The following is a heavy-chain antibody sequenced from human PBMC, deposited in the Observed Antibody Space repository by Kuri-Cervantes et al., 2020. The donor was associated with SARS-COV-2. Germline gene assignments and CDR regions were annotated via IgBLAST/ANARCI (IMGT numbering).Heavy chain of an antibody. J-gene: IGHJ3*02. CDR1: GYIFTDYY. CDR3: ARGGAARGVLRFFDWFEAFET. V-gene: IGHV1-2*04. CDR2: INPNTGGT. D-gene: IGHD3-9*01. Sequence: ASVKVSCKASGYIFTDYYIHWVRQAPGQGLEWMGWINPNTGGTNYAQKFQGWVTMTRDTSISTGYMELNRLKSDDTGVYYCARGGAARGVLRFFDWFEAFETWGQGTMVTVSS.